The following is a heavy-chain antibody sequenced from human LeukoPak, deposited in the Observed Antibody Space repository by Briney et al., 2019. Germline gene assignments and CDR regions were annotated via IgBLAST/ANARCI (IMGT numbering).Heavy chain of an antibody. CDR1: GYTFTNYG. D-gene: IGHD6-13*01. Sequence: GASVRISCKASGYTFTNYGITWVRQAPGQGLEWMGWISTHSGNTNSAEKLQGRVTMTTDTSTGTAYMEVRSLRSDDTAVYYCATDPDLQYSSSPNFDHWGQGTLVTVSS. V-gene: IGHV1-18*01. J-gene: IGHJ4*02. CDR3: ATDPDLQYSSSPNFDH. CDR2: ISTHSGNT.